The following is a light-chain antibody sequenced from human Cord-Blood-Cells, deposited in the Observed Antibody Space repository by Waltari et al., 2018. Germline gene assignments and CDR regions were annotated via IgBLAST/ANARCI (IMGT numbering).Light chain of an antibody. CDR3: QQYYSTPWT. V-gene: IGKV4-1*01. J-gene: IGKJ1*01. CDR1: QSVLYSSNNKNY. Sequence: DIVMTQSPDSLAVSLGERATINCKSSQSVLYSSNNKNYLAWYQQKTGQPPKLIIYWASTRESGVPDRFSGSGSGTDVTLTISSLQAEDVAVYYCQQYYSTPWTFGQGTKVEIK. CDR2: WAS.